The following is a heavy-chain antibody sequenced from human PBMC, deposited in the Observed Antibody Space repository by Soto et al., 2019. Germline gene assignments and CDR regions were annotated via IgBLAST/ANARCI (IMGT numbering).Heavy chain of an antibody. CDR2: ISGSGGST. D-gene: IGHD4-4*01. CDR1: GFTFSGYA. Sequence: WGSLRLSCAASGFTFSGYAMSWVRQAPGKGLEWVSGISGSGGSTYYADSVKGRFTISRDNSKNTLYLQMNSLRADDTAVYYRAKAARNGGTTPKAPFETWGRETLVTVTP. CDR3: AKAARNGGTTPKAPFET. V-gene: IGHV3-23*01. J-gene: IGHJ5*02.